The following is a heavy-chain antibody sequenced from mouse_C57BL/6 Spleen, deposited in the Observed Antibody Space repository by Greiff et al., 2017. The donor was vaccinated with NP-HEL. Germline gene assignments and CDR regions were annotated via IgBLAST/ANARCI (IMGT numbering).Heavy chain of an antibody. CDR3: ARFGVGSFDY. J-gene: IGHJ2*01. V-gene: IGHV1-26*01. Sequence: VQLQQSGPELVKPGASVKISCKASGYTFTDYYMNWVKQSHGKSLEWIGDINPNNGGTSYNQKFKGKATLTVDKSSSTAYMELRSLTSEDSAVYYCARFGVGSFDYWGQGTTLTVSS. CDR1: GYTFTDYY. CDR2: INPNNGGT.